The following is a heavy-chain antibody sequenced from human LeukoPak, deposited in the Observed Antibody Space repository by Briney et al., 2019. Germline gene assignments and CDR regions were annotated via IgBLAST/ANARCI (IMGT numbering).Heavy chain of an antibody. Sequence: GGSLRLSCAASGLTFSGADMHWVRQAAGKGLEWVGRIRTKGIRYATAYAASVKGRFTISRDDSKNTAYLQMNSVKTEDTAVYYCIHYGSGSYSTDYWDQGTLVTASS. CDR1: GLTFSGAD. V-gene: IGHV3-73*01. CDR3: IHYGSGSYSTDY. CDR2: IRTKGIRYAT. J-gene: IGHJ4*02. D-gene: IGHD3-10*01.